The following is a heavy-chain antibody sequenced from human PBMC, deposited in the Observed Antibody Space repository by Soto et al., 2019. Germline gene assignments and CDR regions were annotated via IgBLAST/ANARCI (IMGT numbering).Heavy chain of an antibody. CDR1: GGTFSSYT. CDR2: IIPILGIA. D-gene: IGHD3-3*01. Sequence: QVQLVQSGAEVKKPGSSVKVSCKASGGTFSSYTISWVRQAPGQGLEWMGRIIPILGIANYAQKFQGRVTITADKSPSTAYMELSSLRSEDTAVYYCARARRPYYDFWSGPEPKYNSFDPWGQGTLVTVSS. CDR3: ARARRPYYDFWSGPEPKYNSFDP. J-gene: IGHJ5*02. V-gene: IGHV1-69*02.